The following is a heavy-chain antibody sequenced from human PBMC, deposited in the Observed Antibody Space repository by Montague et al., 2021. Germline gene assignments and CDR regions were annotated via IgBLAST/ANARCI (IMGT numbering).Heavy chain of an antibody. V-gene: IGHV4-4*02. CDR2: IFHNGST. D-gene: IGHD3-22*01. Sequence: SETLSLTCAVSGGSISSNNWWTWVRQPPGKGLEWIGEIFHNGSTTYSPSLKSRDTISMDKSKNQFSLKLTSVTAADTAVYYCARVAAWGYYDTSGPNWFDPWGQGTLVTASS. J-gene: IGHJ5*02. CDR3: ARVAAWGYYDTSGPNWFDP. CDR1: GGSISSNNW.